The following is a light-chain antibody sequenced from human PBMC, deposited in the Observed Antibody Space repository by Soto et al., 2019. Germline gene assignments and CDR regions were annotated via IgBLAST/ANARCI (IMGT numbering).Light chain of an antibody. CDR3: QQYVNFLT. J-gene: IGKJ4*01. CDR1: QDIDKY. V-gene: IGKV1-33*01. CDR2: DAS. Sequence: DIQMTQSPSSLSASVGDRVTITCQASQDIDKYLNWYQQKPGKAPKLLIYDASNLETGVPSRFSGSGSGTDFTFTISCLQPEDIATYYCQQYVNFLTVGGGTKVEIK.